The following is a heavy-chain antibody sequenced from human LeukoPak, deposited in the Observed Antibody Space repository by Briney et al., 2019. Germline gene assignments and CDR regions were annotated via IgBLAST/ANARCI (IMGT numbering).Heavy chain of an antibody. CDR1: GFTFGPYT. D-gene: IGHD1-26*01. V-gene: IGHV3-48*04. CDR2: ISSSSDTI. J-gene: IGHJ4*02. Sequence: GGSLRLSCAASGFTFGPYTMNWVRQAPGKGLEWVSYISSSSDTIYYADSVKGRFAISRDNAKNSLYLQMNSLRAEDTAVYYCASGMRVGPNIWGQGTLVTVSS. CDR3: ASGMRVGPNI.